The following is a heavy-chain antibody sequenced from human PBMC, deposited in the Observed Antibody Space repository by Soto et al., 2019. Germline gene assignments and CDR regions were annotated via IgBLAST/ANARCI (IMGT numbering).Heavy chain of an antibody. V-gene: IGHV3-49*03. CDR2: IRSKAYGGTT. D-gene: IGHD3-3*01. J-gene: IGHJ6*02. CDR1: GFTFGDYA. CDR3: LYYDFWSGYGYGMHV. Sequence: GGSLRLSCTASGFTFGDYAMSWFRQAPGKGLEWVGFIRSKAYGGTTEYAASVKGRFTISRDDSKSIAYLQMNSLKTEDTAVYYCLYYDFWSGYGYGMHVWGQGTTLTVS.